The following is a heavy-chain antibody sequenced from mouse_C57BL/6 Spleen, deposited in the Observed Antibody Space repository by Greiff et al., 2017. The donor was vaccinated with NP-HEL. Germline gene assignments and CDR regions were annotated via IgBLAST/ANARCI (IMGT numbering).Heavy chain of an antibody. J-gene: IGHJ4*01. D-gene: IGHD2-1*01. CDR1: GFTFSSYA. Sequence: EVKLQESGEGLVKPGGSLKLSCAASGFTFSSYAMSWVRQTPEKRLEWVAYISSGGDYIYYADTVKGRFTISRDNARNTRYLQMSSLKSEDTAMYYCTRDPYGNLPYYARDYWGQGTSVTVSS. CDR3: TRDPYGNLPYYARDY. CDR2: ISSGGDYI. V-gene: IGHV5-9-1*02.